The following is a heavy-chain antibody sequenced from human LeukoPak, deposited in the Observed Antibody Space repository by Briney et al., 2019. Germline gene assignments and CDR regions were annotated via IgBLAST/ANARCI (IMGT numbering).Heavy chain of an antibody. CDR3: AREVADYGGYYYYHYMDV. CDR1: GGSISSYY. CDR2: IYTSGSN. J-gene: IGHJ6*03. Sequence: SETLSLTCTVSGGSISSYYWSWIRQPAGKGLEWIGRIYTSGSNNYNPSLKSRVTMSVDTSKNQFSLKLSSVTAADSAMYYCAREVADYGGYYYYHYMDVWGKGTTVTISS. D-gene: IGHD4-23*01. V-gene: IGHV4-4*07.